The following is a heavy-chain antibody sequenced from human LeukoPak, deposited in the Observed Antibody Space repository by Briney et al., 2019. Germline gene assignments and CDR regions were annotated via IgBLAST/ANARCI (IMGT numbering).Heavy chain of an antibody. D-gene: IGHD3-22*01. CDR3: ARVAPSQWLLLPNYFDY. Sequence: SETLSLTCTVSGGSIRSYYWSWIRQPPGKGLEWIGYIYYTVSTKYNSSLKSRVTISVDTSKNQFSLKLSSVTAADTAVYYCARVAPSQWLLLPNYFDYWGQETLVTVSS. V-gene: IGHV4-59*01. CDR1: GGSIRSYY. CDR2: IYYTVST. J-gene: IGHJ4*02.